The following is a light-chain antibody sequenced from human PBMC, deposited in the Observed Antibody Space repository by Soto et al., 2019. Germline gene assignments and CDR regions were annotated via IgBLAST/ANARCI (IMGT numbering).Light chain of an antibody. Sequence: EIVMTQSPATLSVSPGERATLSCRASQGISNSLAWYQQKPGQAPRLLIYGVSTRATGIPARFSGSRSGTEFTLTISSLXSEDFAVYYCQQYNNWPSLTFGGGTKVDIK. CDR2: GVS. CDR1: QGISNS. CDR3: QQYNNWPSLT. J-gene: IGKJ4*01. V-gene: IGKV3-15*01.